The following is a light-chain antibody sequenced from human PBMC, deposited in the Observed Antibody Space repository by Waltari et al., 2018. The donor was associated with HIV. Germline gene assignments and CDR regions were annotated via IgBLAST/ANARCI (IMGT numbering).Light chain of an antibody. CDR1: QDISNY. V-gene: IGKV1-33*01. Sequence: DIQMTQSPSSLSASVGDRVTITCRASQDISNYLNWFQQRPGKAPNLLIFDASNLHTGVSSRFSGRGSGRDFSLTITNLQPDDSATYFCQQYDNFPLTFGGGTKVQIK. J-gene: IGKJ4*01. CDR3: QQYDNFPLT. CDR2: DAS.